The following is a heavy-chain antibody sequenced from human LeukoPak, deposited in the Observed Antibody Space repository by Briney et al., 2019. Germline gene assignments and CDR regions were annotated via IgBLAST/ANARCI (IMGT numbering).Heavy chain of an antibody. Sequence: GGSLRLSCAASGFTFSSYGMHWVRQAPGKGLEWVAFIRYDGSNKYYADSVKGRFTISRDNAKNSLFLQMNSLRDEDTAVYYCARDGEKWLVDLDYWGQGTLVAVSS. V-gene: IGHV3-30*02. CDR1: GFTFSSYG. J-gene: IGHJ4*02. CDR2: IRYDGSNK. D-gene: IGHD6-19*01. CDR3: ARDGEKWLVDLDY.